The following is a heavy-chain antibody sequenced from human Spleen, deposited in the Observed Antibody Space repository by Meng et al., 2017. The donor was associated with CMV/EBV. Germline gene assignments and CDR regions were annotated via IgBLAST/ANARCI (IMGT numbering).Heavy chain of an antibody. D-gene: IGHD1-26*01. CDR1: GGSFSGYY. CDR2: INHSGST. V-gene: IGHV4-34*01. J-gene: IGHJ4*02. Sequence: QVQLQQWGAGLLKPSETLSLTCAVYGGSFSGYYWSWIRQPPGKGLEWIGEINHSGSTNYNPSLKSRVTISVDTSKNQISLRLRSVTAADTAVYYCATGSGDFDHWGQGTLVTVSS. CDR3: ATGSGDFDH.